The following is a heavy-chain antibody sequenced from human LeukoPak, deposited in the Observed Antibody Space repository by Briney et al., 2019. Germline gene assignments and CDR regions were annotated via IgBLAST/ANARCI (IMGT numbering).Heavy chain of an antibody. CDR1: GFTFSNYA. J-gene: IGHJ4*02. V-gene: IGHV3-23*01. CDR3: AKAPVTTCRGAFCYPFDY. D-gene: IGHD2-15*01. CDR2: ISASGGST. Sequence: GGSLRLSCAASGFTFSNYAMSWVRQAPGKGLEWVSGISASGGSTYYADSVKGRFTVSRDNSKNTLYLQMNSLRADDTAVYYCAKAPVTTCRGAFCYPFDYWGLGTLVTVSS.